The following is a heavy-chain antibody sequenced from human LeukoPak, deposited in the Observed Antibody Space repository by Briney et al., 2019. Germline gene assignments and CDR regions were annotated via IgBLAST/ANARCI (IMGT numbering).Heavy chain of an antibody. CDR2: ISGRGDII. Sequence: GGSLRLSCAASGFTFSSYLINWVRQAPGKGLEWVSSISGRGDIINYADSVKGRFTISRDNYRNTVYLQMNSLRVDGTAVYYCAKDGPQWGSYFDFWGQGTLVTVSS. CDR1: GFTFSSYL. J-gene: IGHJ4*02. CDR3: AKDGPQWGSYFDF. D-gene: IGHD1-26*01. V-gene: IGHV3-23*01.